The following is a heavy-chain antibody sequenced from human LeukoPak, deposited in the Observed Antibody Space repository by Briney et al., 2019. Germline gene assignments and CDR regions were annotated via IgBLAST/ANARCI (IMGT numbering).Heavy chain of an antibody. CDR3: ARDRASAY. Sequence: GGPLRLSCAASGFTFSSYAMSWGGQAPGKGLEWVSGISGSGGNTYYADSVKGRFTISRDNAKSSLYLQMNSLRDEDTAVYYCARDRASAYWGQGTLVTVSS. J-gene: IGHJ4*02. CDR1: GFTFSSYA. CDR2: ISGSGGNT. V-gene: IGHV3-23*01.